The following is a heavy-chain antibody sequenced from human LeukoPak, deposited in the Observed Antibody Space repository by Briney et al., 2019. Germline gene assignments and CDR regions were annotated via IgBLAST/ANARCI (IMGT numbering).Heavy chain of an antibody. Sequence: GGSLRLSCAASGFTFSSYWMHWVRQAPGKGLVWVSHINSDGSSTSYADSVKGRFTISRDNAKNTLYLQMNSLRAEDTAVYYCARVGRGFFGTSSQYYFDYWGQGTLVTVSS. V-gene: IGHV3-74*01. J-gene: IGHJ4*02. CDR3: ARVGRGFFGTSSQYYFDY. CDR1: GFTFSSYW. CDR2: INSDGSST. D-gene: IGHD2-2*01.